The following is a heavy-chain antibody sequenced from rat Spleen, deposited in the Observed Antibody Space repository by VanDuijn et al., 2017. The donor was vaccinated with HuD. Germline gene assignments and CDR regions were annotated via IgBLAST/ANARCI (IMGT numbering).Heavy chain of an antibody. CDR3: ARSVFDY. V-gene: IGHV5-58*01. CDR2: INTDGGST. J-gene: IGHJ2*01. CDR1: GFTFSNYW. Sequence: EVQLVETGGGLVQPGRSLKLSCVASGFTFSNYWMYWIRQAPGKGLEWVSSINTDGGSTYYGDSVKGRFTISRDNATSTLYLQMDSLRSEDTATYYCARSVFDYWGQGVMVTVSS.